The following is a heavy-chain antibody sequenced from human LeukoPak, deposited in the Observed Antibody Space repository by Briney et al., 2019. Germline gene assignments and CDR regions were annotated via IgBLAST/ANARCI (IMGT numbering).Heavy chain of an antibody. V-gene: IGHV5-51*01. D-gene: IGHD6-13*01. CDR1: GYSFTGYW. CDR2: IYPGDSDT. CDR3: ARTVAAAGVSDPDAFDI. Sequence: GESLKISCKGSGYSFTGYWIGWVRQMPGKGLEWMGIIYPGDSDTRYSPSFQGQVTISADKSISTAYLQWSSLKASDTAMYYCARTVAAAGVSDPDAFDIWGQGTKVTVSS. J-gene: IGHJ3*02.